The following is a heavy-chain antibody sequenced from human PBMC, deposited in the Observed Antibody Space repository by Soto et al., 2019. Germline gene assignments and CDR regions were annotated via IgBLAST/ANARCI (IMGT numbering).Heavy chain of an antibody. J-gene: IGHJ4*02. CDR2: INHSGST. D-gene: IGHD3-10*01. CDR3: LRLIPLPLGSGRYYFDY. V-gene: IGHV4-34*01. CDR1: GGSFSGYY. Sequence: SETLSLTCAVYGGSFSGYYWSWIRRPPGKGLEWIGEINHSGSTNYNPSLKSRVTISVDTSKNQFSLKLSSVTAADTAVYYCLRLIPLPLGSGRYYFDYWGQGTLVTVSS.